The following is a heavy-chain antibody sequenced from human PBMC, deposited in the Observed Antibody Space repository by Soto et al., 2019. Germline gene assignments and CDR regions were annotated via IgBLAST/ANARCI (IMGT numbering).Heavy chain of an antibody. Sequence: GGSLRLSCAASGFTFSDYYMSWIRQAPGKGLEWVSYIGSSGSIIYYADSVKGRFTISRDNAKNSLYLQMNSLRAEDTAVYYCATEVGYYDSDGYFVYWGQGTLVTVSS. CDR2: IGSSGSII. CDR1: GFTFSDYY. D-gene: IGHD3-22*01. J-gene: IGHJ4*02. V-gene: IGHV3-11*01. CDR3: ATEVGYYDSDGYFVY.